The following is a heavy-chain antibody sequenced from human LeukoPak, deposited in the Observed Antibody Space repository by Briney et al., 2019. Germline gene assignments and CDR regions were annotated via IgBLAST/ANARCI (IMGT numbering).Heavy chain of an antibody. Sequence: GGSLRLSCAASGFTFSSYAMHWVRQAPGKGLEWVAVISYDGSNKYYADSVKGRFTISRDNSKNTLYLQMNSLRAEDTAVYYCARDPYSGSYSAYYYYYMDVWGKGTTVTVSS. CDR2: ISYDGSNK. CDR3: ARDPYSGSYSAYYYYYMDV. D-gene: IGHD1-26*01. V-gene: IGHV3-30*04. CDR1: GFTFSSYA. J-gene: IGHJ6*03.